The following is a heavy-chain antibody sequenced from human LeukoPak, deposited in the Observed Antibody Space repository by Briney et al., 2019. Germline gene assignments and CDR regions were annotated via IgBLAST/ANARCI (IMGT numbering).Heavy chain of an antibody. CDR1: GFTFSSYG. CDR2: ISYDGSNK. CDR3: AKVQTNWDYYFDY. Sequence: GRSLRLSCAASGFTFSSYGMHWVRQAQGKGLEWVAVISYDGSNKYYADSVKGRFTISRDNSKNTLYLQMNSLRAEDTAVYYCAKVQTNWDYYFDYWGQGTLVTVSS. D-gene: IGHD7-27*01. V-gene: IGHV3-30*18. J-gene: IGHJ4*02.